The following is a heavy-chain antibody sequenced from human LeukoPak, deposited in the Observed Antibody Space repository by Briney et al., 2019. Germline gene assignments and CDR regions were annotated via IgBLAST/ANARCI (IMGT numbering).Heavy chain of an antibody. V-gene: IGHV3-23*01. Sequence: GGSLRLSCEASGFNFSNYGMNWVRQAPGKGLEWVSAISGSGGSTYYADSVKGRFTISRDNSKNTLYLQMNSLRAEDTAVYYCAKDLPLPHYYDSSGYYPFDYWGQGTLVTVSS. CDR1: GFNFSNYG. CDR2: ISGSGGST. D-gene: IGHD3-22*01. CDR3: AKDLPLPHYYDSSGYYPFDY. J-gene: IGHJ4*02.